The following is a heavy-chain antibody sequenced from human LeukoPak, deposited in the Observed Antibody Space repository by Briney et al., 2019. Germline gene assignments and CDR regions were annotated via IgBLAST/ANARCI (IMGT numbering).Heavy chain of an antibody. D-gene: IGHD3-10*01. Sequence: GGSLTLSCAASGFPFSSYEMNWGRQAPGKGLEWVAFISDDGSRQHYADSVKGRFTISRDNSKNTLNLQMNSLRAEDTAVYYCVKDRTGTYTLDYWGQGTLVTVSS. CDR1: GFPFSSYE. J-gene: IGHJ4*02. CDR2: ISDDGSRQ. CDR3: VKDRTGTYTLDY. V-gene: IGHV3-30-3*01.